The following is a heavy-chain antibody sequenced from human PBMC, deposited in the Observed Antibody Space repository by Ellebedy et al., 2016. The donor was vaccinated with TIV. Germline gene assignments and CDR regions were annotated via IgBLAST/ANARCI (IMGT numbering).Heavy chain of an antibody. CDR2: IYSGGST. Sequence: GESLKISXAASGFTVSSNYMSWVRQAPGKGLEWVSVIYSGGSTYYADSVKGRFTISRDNAKNSLYLQMNSLRAEDTAVYYCAKTDYWGQGTLVTVSS. CDR1: GFTVSSNY. V-gene: IGHV3-53*01. CDR3: AKTDY. J-gene: IGHJ4*02.